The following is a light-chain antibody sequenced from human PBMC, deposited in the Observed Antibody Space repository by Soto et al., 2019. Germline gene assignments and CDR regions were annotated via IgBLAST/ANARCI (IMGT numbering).Light chain of an antibody. Sequence: SYELTQPPSVSVSPGQTASITCSGHKLGDKYTCWYQQKPGQSPVLIIYQDTKRPSGIPERFSGSNSGNTATLTISWTQAMDEADFYCQAWDSCTVVFGGGTKLTVL. CDR1: KLGDKY. V-gene: IGLV3-1*01. J-gene: IGLJ2*01. CDR3: QAWDSCTVV. CDR2: QDT.